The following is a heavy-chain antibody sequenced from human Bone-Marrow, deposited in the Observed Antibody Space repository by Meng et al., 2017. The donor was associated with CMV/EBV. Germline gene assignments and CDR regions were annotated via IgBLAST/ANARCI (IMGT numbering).Heavy chain of an antibody. CDR3: ARGAVAGWFDP. CDR1: GGSISSYY. V-gene: IGHV4-59*01. Sequence: SETLSLTCTVSGGSISSYYWSWIRQPPGKGLEWIGYIYYSGSTNYNPSLKSRVTISVDTSKNQFSLKLSSVTAADTAVYYGARGAVAGWFDPWGQGTLVTVSS. D-gene: IGHD2-15*01. CDR2: IYYSGST. J-gene: IGHJ5*02.